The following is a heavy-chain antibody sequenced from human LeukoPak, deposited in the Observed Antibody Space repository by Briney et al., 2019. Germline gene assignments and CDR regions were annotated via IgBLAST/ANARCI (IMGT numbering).Heavy chain of an antibody. Sequence: PGRSLRLSCAASGFTFSSYAMHWVRQAPDKGQEWVAVISYDGSNKYYADSVKGRFTISRDNSKNTLYLQMNSLRAEDTAVYYCARDDSLERFMVRGVITHYYYYGMDVWGQGTTVTVSS. D-gene: IGHD3-10*01. CDR1: GFTFSSYA. J-gene: IGHJ6*02. V-gene: IGHV3-30-3*01. CDR2: ISYDGSNK. CDR3: ARDDSLERFMVRGVITHYYYYGMDV.